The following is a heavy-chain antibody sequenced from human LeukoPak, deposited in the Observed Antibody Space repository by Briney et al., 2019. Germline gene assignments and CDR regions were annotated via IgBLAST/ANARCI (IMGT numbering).Heavy chain of an antibody. CDR2: IYSGGST. Sequence: GGSLRLSCAASGFTVSSNYMSWVRQAPGKGLEWVSVIYSGGSTYYADSVKGRFTISRDNFKNTLYLQMNSLRAEDTAVYYCARDRGGYSYGYDAFDIWGQGTMVTVSS. J-gene: IGHJ3*02. CDR3: ARDRGGYSYGYDAFDI. V-gene: IGHV3-66*01. D-gene: IGHD5-18*01. CDR1: GFTVSSNY.